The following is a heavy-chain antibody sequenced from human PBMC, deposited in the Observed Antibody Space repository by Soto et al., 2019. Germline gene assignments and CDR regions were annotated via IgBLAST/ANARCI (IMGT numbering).Heavy chain of an antibody. V-gene: IGHV1-69*13. D-gene: IGHD3-3*01. CDR3: ARVSYDFWSGYNPSYYYGMDV. J-gene: IGHJ6*02. CDR1: GGTFSSYA. Sequence: EASVKVSCKASGGTFSSYAISWVRQAPGQGLEWMGGIIPIFGTANYAQKFQGRVTITADESTSTAYMELSSLRSEDTAVYYCARVSYDFWSGYNPSYYYGMDVWGQGTTVTVSS. CDR2: IIPIFGTA.